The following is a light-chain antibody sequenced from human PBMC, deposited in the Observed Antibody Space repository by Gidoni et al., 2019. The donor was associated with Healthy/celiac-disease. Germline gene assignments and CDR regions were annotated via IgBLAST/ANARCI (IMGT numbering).Light chain of an antibody. J-gene: IGKJ2*02. V-gene: IGKV4-1*01. CDR3: QQYYSTPRT. CDR2: WAS. Sequence: DIVMTQSPDSLALSLGERAPINCKSSQSVLYSSNNKNYIAWYQQKPGQPPKLLIYWASTRESGVPDRFSGSGSGTDFTLTISSLQAEDVAVYYCQQYYSTPRTFGQGTKLEIK. CDR1: QSVLYSSNNKNY.